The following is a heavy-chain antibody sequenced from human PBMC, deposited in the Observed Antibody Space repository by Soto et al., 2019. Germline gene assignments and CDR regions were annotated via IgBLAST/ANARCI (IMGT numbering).Heavy chain of an antibody. Sequence: GESLKISCKGSGYSFTNYWISWVRQMPGKGLEWMGKIDPSDSYTRYSPSFQGHVTISADNSISTAHLQWSSLKASDTAMYYCVRPAPLGVHCRSTSCSPFDNWGQGTLVTVSS. V-gene: IGHV5-10-1*01. CDR2: IDPSDSYT. D-gene: IGHD2-2*01. CDR3: VRPAPLGVHCRSTSCSPFDN. J-gene: IGHJ4*02. CDR1: GYSFTNYW.